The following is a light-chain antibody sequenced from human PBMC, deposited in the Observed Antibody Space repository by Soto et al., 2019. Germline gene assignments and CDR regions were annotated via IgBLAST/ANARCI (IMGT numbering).Light chain of an antibody. CDR2: KAS. Sequence: DLQMTQSPSTLSASAGDRVTITCRASQSVSVFLAWYQQKPGKAPKLLIYKASNLESGVPSRFSGSGSGTEFTLTISSLQPDDVATYYCQHFYNYPYTFGQGTKLEIK. V-gene: IGKV1-5*03. CDR3: QHFYNYPYT. CDR1: QSVSVF. J-gene: IGKJ2*01.